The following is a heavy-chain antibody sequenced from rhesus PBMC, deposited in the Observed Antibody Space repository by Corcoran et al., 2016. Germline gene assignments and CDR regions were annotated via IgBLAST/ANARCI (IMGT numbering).Heavy chain of an antibody. CDR2: INPNNGNT. V-gene: IGHV1S9*01. Sequence: QVQLVQSGAEVKKPGASGKLSCKASGYSFTSYSINWVRQAPGQVLEWIGWINPNNGNTGYAQKFQGRVTMTRDTSTSTAYMELSSLRSEDTAVYYCTSLRYSWNHPFDYWGQGVLVTVSS. J-gene: IGHJ4*01. CDR1: GYSFTSYS. D-gene: IGHD1-1*01. CDR3: TSLRYSWNHPFDY.